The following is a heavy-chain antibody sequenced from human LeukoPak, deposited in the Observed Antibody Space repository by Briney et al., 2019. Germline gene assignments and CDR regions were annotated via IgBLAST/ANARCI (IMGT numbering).Heavy chain of an antibody. CDR1: GGSISSYY. Sequence: PSETLSLTCTVSGGSISSYYWSWIRQPPGKGLEWIGYIYYSGSTNYNPSLKSRVTISVDTSKNQFSLKLSSVTAADTAVYYCAAKRWLQSTPFDYWGQGTLVTVSS. CDR2: IYYSGST. D-gene: IGHD5-24*01. CDR3: AAKRWLQSTPFDY. J-gene: IGHJ4*02. V-gene: IGHV4-59*08.